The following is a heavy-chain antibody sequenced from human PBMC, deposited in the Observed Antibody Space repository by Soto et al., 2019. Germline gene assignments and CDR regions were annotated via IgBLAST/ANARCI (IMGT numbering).Heavy chain of an antibody. J-gene: IGHJ6*02. CDR1: GGYISSGGYS. Sequence: PSETLSLTCTVSGGYISSGGYSWTWIRQSPGKGLEWIGYTYQSGSAYYNPSLKSRVTISVDRSKNQFSLNLTSVTAADTAVYYCARDYYGMDVWGQGTTVTVSS. CDR2: TYQSGSA. V-gene: IGHV4-30-2*06. CDR3: ARDYYGMDV.